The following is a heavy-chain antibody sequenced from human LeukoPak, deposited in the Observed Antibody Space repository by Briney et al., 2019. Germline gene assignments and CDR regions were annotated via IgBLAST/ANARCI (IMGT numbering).Heavy chain of an antibody. CDR3: ARDIVVRGVTLVYGMDV. D-gene: IGHD3-10*01. CDR2: INPNSGGT. Sequence: ASVKVSCKASGYTFTGYYMHWVRQAPGQRLEWMGWINPNSGGTNFEQKFQGRVTMTRDTSLSTLYLAERRVRSHDTAVYYCARDIVVRGVTLVYGMDVWGQGTTVTVSS. J-gene: IGHJ6*02. V-gene: IGHV1-2*02. CDR1: GYTFTGYY.